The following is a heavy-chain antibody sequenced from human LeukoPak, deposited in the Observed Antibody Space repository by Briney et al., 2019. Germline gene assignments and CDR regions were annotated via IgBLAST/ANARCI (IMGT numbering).Heavy chain of an antibody. CDR1: GFTFSSYW. Sequence: PGGSLRLSCAASGFTFSSYWMSWVRQAPGKGLEWVANIKQDGSEKYYVDSVKGRFTISRDNAKNSLYLQMNSLRAEDTAVYYCARETIAAHYYYYYYMDVWGKGTTVTVSS. CDR2: IKQDGSEK. V-gene: IGHV3-7*01. CDR3: ARETIAAHYYYYYYMDV. D-gene: IGHD6-13*01. J-gene: IGHJ6*03.